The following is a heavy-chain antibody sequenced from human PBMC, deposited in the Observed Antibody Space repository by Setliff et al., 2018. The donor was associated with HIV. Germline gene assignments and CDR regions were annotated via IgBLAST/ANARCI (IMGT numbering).Heavy chain of an antibody. J-gene: IGHJ4*02. CDR1: GFTFSSYC. V-gene: IGHV3-66*02. CDR3: ARVRLYNNALDY. D-gene: IGHD3-10*01. CDR2: IYSGGDT. Sequence: LRLSCVASGFTFSSYCMEWFRQAPGKGLEWISTIYSGGDTYHADSVKGRVTLSRDNSKNTLYLQMNSLRPEDTAVYYCARVRLYNNALDYWGQGTLVTVSS.